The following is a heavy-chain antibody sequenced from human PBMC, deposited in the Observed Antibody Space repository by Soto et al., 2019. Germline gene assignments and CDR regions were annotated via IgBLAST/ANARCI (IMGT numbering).Heavy chain of an antibody. V-gene: IGHV1-69*13. CDR3: ARKGYYYYYGMDV. Sequence: GASVKVSCEASGGTFSSYAISWVRQAPGQGLEWMGGIIPIFGTANYAQKFQGRVTITADESTSTAYMELSSLRSEDTAVYYCARKGYYYYYGMDVWGQGTTVTVSS. CDR1: GGTFSSYA. J-gene: IGHJ6*02. CDR2: IIPIFGTA.